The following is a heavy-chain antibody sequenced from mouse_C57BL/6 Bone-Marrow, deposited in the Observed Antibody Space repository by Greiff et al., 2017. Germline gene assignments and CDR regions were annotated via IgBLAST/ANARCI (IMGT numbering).Heavy chain of an antibody. D-gene: IGHD1-1*01. J-gene: IGHJ2*01. V-gene: IGHV5-15*01. CDR1: GFTFSDYG. Sequence: EVQGVESGGGLVQPGGSLKLSCAASGFTFSDYGMAWVRQAPRKGPEWVAFISTLAYSIYYADTVTGRFTFSRENATNTLYLEMSSLRSEDTAMYYGARQGYYSPGYYFDYWGQGTTLTVSS. CDR2: ISTLAYSI. CDR3: ARQGYYSPGYYFDY.